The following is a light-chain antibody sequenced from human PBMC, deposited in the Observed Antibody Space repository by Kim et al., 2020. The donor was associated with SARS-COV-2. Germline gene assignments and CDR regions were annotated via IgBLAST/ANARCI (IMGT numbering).Light chain of an antibody. J-gene: IGLJ2*01. Sequence: QSALAQPPSASGSPGQSVAVSCTGTSSDVGNYNYVSWFQQHPGRAPRLLIYEVTKRPSGVPDRFSGSKSGNTTTLTVSRLQPEDEADYYCSSYTGISVGPVVFGGGTRVTVL. CDR1: SSDVGNYNY. CDR3: SSYTGISVGPVV. V-gene: IGLV2-8*01. CDR2: EVT.